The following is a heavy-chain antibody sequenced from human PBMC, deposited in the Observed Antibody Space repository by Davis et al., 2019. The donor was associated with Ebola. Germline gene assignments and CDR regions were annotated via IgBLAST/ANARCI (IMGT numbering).Heavy chain of an antibody. V-gene: IGHV1-69*13. CDR1: GGTFSSSG. J-gene: IGHJ4*02. D-gene: IGHD3-22*01. CDR2: VIPIIGRA. Sequence: SVKVSCKASGGTFSSSGISWLRQAPGQGLEWMGGVIPIIGRATNAQKFQDRLTITADDSTNTAYMELSSLRSEDTALYYCARRKAFDISRYYGYFFDCWGQGTLVTVSS. CDR3: ARRKAFDISRYYGYFFDC.